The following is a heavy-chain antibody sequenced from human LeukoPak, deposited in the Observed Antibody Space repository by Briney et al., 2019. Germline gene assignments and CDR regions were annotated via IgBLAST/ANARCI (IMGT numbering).Heavy chain of an antibody. J-gene: IGHJ5*02. CDR1: GYTFSDYY. CDR3: ARGVGTSWFDP. Sequence: ASVKVSCKAYGYTFSDYYMHWVRQAPGQGLEWMGWIIPKSGGANFAEKFQGRVTMTRDTSIRTVYMELSRVTYDDTAVYYCARGVGTSWFDPWGQGTLVTVSS. CDR2: IIPKSGGA. D-gene: IGHD2-2*01. V-gene: IGHV1-2*02.